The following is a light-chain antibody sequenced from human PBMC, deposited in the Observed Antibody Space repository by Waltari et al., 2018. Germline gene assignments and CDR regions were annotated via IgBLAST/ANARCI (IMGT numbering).Light chain of an antibody. V-gene: IGKV1-33*01. CDR2: DAA. CDR3: HQYDNLPYT. J-gene: IGKJ2*01. Sequence: DIQMTQSPSSLSASVGDRVTITCQASQDLSNYLNWYQQKPGKAPTLLIYDAANLETGVPARFTGRGSGTDFTVANSSLQPEDIATYDCHQYDNLPYTFGQWTKLEIQ. CDR1: QDLSNY.